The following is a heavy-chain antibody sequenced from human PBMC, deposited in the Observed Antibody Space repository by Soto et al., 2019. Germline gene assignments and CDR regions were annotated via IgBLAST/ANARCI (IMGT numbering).Heavy chain of an antibody. D-gene: IGHD3-3*01. CDR3: ARVFPDGSVDPGVVRGYLDT. J-gene: IGHJ4*02. CDR1: ADSFSSYG. Sequence: QVQLVQSGAEVKEPGSAVKVSCKAPADSFSSYGISWVRQAPGQGLEWMGGIIPIFGTTNYAEKFQGRVTITADESTNTAYMELSSLRSEDTALYYCARVFPDGSVDPGVVRGYLDTWGRGTLVNVSS. V-gene: IGHV1-69*01. CDR2: IIPIFGTT.